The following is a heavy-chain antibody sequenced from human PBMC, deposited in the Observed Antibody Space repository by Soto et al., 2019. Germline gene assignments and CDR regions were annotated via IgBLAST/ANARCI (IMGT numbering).Heavy chain of an antibody. CDR2: MNPNSGNT. D-gene: IGHD4-17*01. CDR1: GYTFTSYD. J-gene: IGHJ6*03. CDR3: ARGGYGDYELYYYYMDV. V-gene: IGHV1-8*01. Sequence: ASVKVSCKASGYTFTSYDINWVRQATGQGLEWMGWMNPNSGNTGYAQKFQGRVTMTRNTSISTAYMELSSLRSEDTAVYYCARGGYGDYELYYYYMDVWGKGTTVTVSS.